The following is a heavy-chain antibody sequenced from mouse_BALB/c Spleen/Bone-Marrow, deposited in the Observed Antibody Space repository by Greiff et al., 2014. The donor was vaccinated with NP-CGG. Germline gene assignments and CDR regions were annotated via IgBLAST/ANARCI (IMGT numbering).Heavy chain of an antibody. V-gene: IGHV1-14*01. D-gene: IGHD2-3*01. Sequence: VQLQQPGPELVKPGASVKMSCKASGYTFTSYIMHWVKQTPGQGLEWIGYINPYNDGTKYNEKFKGKATLTSDKSSSTAYMELSSLTSEDSAVYYCARRWLPYAMDYWGQGTSVTVSS. J-gene: IGHJ4*01. CDR3: ARRWLPYAMDY. CDR2: INPYNDGT. CDR1: GYTFTSYI.